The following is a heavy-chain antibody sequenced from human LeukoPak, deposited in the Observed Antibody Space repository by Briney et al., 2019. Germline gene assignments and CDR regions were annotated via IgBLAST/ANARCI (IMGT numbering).Heavy chain of an antibody. Sequence: SETLSLTCTVSGGSISSYYWSWIRQPAGKGLEWIGRIYTSGSTNYNPSLKSRVTMSVDTSKNQFSLKLSSVTAADTAIYFCARGGFYGHPFDFGGQGTLVTVSS. V-gene: IGHV4-4*07. D-gene: IGHD3-10*01. CDR1: GGSISSYY. CDR3: ARGGFYGHPFDF. CDR2: IYTSGST. J-gene: IGHJ4*02.